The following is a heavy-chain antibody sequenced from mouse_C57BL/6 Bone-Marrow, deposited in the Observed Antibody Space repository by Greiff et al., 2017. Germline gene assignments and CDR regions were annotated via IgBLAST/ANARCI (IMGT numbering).Heavy chain of an antibody. D-gene: IGHD2-3*01. CDR3: ASQGYDYLDY. Sequence: EVMLVESGGDLVKPGGSLKLSCAASGFTFSSYGMSWVRQTPDKRLEWVATISSGGSYTYYPDSVKGRFTISRDNAKNTLYLQMSSLKSEDTAMYYCASQGYDYLDYWGQGTTLTVSS. CDR1: GFTFSSYG. CDR2: ISSGGSYT. J-gene: IGHJ2*01. V-gene: IGHV5-6*01.